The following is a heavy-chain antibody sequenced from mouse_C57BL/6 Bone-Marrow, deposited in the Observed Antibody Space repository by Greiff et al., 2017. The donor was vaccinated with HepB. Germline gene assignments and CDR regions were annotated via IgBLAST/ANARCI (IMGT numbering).Heavy chain of an antibody. CDR1: GFTFTSYA. D-gene: IGHD4-1*01. CDR3: AGDGTGPDY. Sequence: DVKLVESGGGLVKPGGSLKLSCAASGFTFTSYAMSWVRQTPEKRLEWVATISDGGSYTYYPDNVKGRFTISRDNAKNNLYLQMSHLKSEDTAMYYCAGDGTGPDYWGQGTTLTVSS. V-gene: IGHV5-4*03. CDR2: ISDGGSYT. J-gene: IGHJ2*01.